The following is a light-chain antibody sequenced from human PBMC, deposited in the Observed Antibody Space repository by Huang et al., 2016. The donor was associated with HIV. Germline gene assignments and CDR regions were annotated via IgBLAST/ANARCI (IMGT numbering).Light chain of an antibody. CDR2: CAS. CDR3: HQYSITPQT. CDR1: QSLLYSSNNKNY. Sequence: DIVVTQFPESLALSLGDRATINCTSSQSLLYSSNNKNYLNWYQVKPGQPPKLLIYCASTRESGVPDRFSGRGSGTDFTLTISSLQPEDVGVYYCHQYSITPQTFGQGTRVAV. V-gene: IGKV4-1*01. J-gene: IGKJ1*01.